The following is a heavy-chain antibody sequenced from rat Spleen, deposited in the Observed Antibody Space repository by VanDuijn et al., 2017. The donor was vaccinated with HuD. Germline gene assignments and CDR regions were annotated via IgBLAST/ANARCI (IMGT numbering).Heavy chain of an antibody. Sequence: EVQLVESGGGLVQPGRSLKLSCAASGFTFSNYGMAWVRQAPTKGLEWVATISYDGSSTYYRDSVKGRFTISRDNAKSTLYLQMDSLRSEDTATYYWARQGVGFDYWGQGVMVTVSS. CDR1: GFTFSNYG. J-gene: IGHJ2*01. CDR3: ARQGVGFDY. D-gene: IGHD4-3*01. CDR2: ISYDGSST. V-gene: IGHV5-29*01.